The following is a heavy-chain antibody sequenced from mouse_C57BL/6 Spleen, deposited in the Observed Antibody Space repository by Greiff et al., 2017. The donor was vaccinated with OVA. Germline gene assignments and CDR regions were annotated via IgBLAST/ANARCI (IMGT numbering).Heavy chain of an antibody. D-gene: IGHD2-4*01. Sequence: VQLQQSGPELVKPGASVKISCKASGYAFSSSWMNWVKQRPGKGLEWIGRIYPGDGDTNYNGKFKGKATLTADKSSSTAYMQLSSLTSEDSAVYFCARHYDYDEGYFDYWGQGTTLTVSS. CDR3: ARHYDYDEGYFDY. CDR1: GYAFSSSW. J-gene: IGHJ2*01. CDR2: IYPGDGDT. V-gene: IGHV1-82*01.